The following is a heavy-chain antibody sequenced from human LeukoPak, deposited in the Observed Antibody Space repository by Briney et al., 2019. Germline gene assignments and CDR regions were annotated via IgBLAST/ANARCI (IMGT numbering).Heavy chain of an antibody. CDR3: ARLGDIVVVPAALDGQTYYMDV. Sequence: SGTLSLTCAVYGGSFSGYYWSWIRQPPGKGLEWIGEINHSGSTNYNPSLKSRVTISVDTSKNQFSLKLSSVTAADTAVYYCARLGDIVVVPAALDGQTYYMDVWGKGTTVTVSS. V-gene: IGHV4-34*01. J-gene: IGHJ6*03. D-gene: IGHD2-2*01. CDR2: INHSGST. CDR1: GGSFSGYY.